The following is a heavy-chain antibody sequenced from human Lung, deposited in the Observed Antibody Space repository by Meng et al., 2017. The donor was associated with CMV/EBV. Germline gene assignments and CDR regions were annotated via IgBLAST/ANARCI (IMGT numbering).Heavy chain of an antibody. D-gene: IGHD1-26*01. J-gene: IGHJ4*02. CDR2: IGHDRNKK. V-gene: IGHV3-30*02. CDR3: AKDRGWELRLLVH. CDR1: GFTFSNYG. Sequence: SCAAGGFTFSNYGMHWVRQTPGKGLQWVAFIGHDRNKKFYTDSVRGRFTIDRDNSRNTLLLRMNSLRDEDTAVYYCAKDRGWELRLLVHWGQGALVTVSS.